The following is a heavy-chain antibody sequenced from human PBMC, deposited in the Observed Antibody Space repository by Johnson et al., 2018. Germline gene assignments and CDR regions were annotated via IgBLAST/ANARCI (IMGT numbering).Heavy chain of an antibody. Sequence: VQLVESGGGLVQPGGSLRLFCAASGFTFSTYAMSWVRQAPEKGLEWVSDISGTGVSGRGGSAYYADSVKGRFTISRDNSKSTLYLQMDSLRPEDTAVYHCTKRGAPPGGGDYYYMDVWGRGTTVTVSS. D-gene: IGHD3-16*01. CDR2: ISGTGVSGRGGSA. J-gene: IGHJ6*03. V-gene: IGHV3-23*04. CDR1: GFTFSTYA. CDR3: TKRGAPPGGGDYYYMDV.